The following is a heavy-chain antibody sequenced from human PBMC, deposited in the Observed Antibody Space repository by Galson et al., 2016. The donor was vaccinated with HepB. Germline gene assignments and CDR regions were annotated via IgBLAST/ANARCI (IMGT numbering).Heavy chain of an antibody. CDR1: GYTFTSNY. CDR3: ASRDGYNQPFGY. D-gene: IGHD5-24*01. CDR2: INLSDSST. Sequence: SVKVSCKASGYTFTSNYIHWVRQAPGQGLEWMGVINLSDSSTTYIQRLQGRVTMTKDTSTSTFYMELSSLRSDDTAIYYCASRDGYNQPFGYWGQGTLVTVSS. V-gene: IGHV1-46*04. J-gene: IGHJ4*02.